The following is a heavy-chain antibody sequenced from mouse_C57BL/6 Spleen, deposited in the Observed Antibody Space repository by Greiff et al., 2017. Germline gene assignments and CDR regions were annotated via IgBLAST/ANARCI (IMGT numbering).Heavy chain of an antibody. V-gene: IGHV1-81*01. CDR3: ARSKFYDYDYAIDY. CDR2: IYPRSGNT. CDR1: GYTFTSYG. D-gene: IGHD2-4*01. J-gene: IGHJ4*01. Sequence: QVQLQQSGAELARPGASVKLSCKASGYTFTSYGISWVKQRTGQGLEWIGEIYPRSGNTYYNEKFKGKATLTADKSSSTAYMELRSLTSEDSAVYFCARSKFYDYDYAIDYWGQGASVTVSS.